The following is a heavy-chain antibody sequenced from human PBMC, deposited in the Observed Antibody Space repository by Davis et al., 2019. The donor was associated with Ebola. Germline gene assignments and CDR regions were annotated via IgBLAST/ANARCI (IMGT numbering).Heavy chain of an antibody. D-gene: IGHD2-15*01. CDR1: GYTFTSYY. V-gene: IGHV1-46*01. J-gene: IGHJ4*02. CDR3: AHLGPQRYCSGGGCHGYLDY. CDR2: INPSGGST. Sequence: ASVKVSCKASGYTFTSYYMHWVRQAPGQGLEWMGIINPSGGSTSYAQKFQGRVTITADESTRTAYMELNGLRSEDTAVYYCAHLGPQRYCSGGGCHGYLDYWGPGTLVTVSS.